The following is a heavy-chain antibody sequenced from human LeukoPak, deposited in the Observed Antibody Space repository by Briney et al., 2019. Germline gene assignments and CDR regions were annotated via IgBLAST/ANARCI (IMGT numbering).Heavy chain of an antibody. Sequence: ASVKVSCKASGYIFSDYYMHWVRQAPGQGLEWLGWINPKSGAADYAQQFRGRVTMTRDTSINTDYMEMKRVTSDDTAVYYCAREEYGFDYWGQGTLVTVSS. CDR2: INPKSGAA. V-gene: IGHV1-2*02. CDR1: GYIFSDYY. CDR3: AREEYGFDY. J-gene: IGHJ4*02. D-gene: IGHD2-2*01.